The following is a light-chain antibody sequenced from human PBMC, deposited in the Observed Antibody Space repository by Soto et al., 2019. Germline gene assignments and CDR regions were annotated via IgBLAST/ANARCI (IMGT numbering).Light chain of an antibody. CDR3: SSYTTSSTLVV. CDR1: TSDVGAYDF. J-gene: IGLJ2*01. CDR2: DVI. V-gene: IGLV2-14*01. Sequence: QSVLTQPASVSGSPGQSITISCTGTTSDVGAYDFVSWYQQHPGKAPKLMIFDVINRPSGVSNRFSGSKSGNTASLTISGLQAADEADYYCSSYTTSSTLVVFGGGTKLTVL.